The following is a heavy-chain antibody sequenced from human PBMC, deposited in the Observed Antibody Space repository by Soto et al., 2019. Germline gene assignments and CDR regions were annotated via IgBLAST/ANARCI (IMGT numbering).Heavy chain of an antibody. CDR2: ISASGTT. D-gene: IGHD6-13*01. J-gene: IGHJ4*02. CDR1: GDSISRSY. Sequence: QVQLLESGPGLVAPSETLSLSCTVSGDSISRSYWTWIRKPAGKGLEWIGRISASGTTTYNPSLKSRVTMSLDTSENLFSLEVRSVTAADTAVYFCARGFGSWSDFWGQGTLVTVSS. V-gene: IGHV4-4*07. CDR3: ARGFGSWSDF.